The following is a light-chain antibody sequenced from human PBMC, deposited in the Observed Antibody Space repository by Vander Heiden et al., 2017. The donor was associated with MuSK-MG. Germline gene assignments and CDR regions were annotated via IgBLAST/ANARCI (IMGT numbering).Light chain of an antibody. CDR2: RNN. J-gene: IGLJ2*01. CDR3: AAWDDSRIALV. V-gene: IGLV1-47*01. Sequence: QSVLTQPPSASGTPGQRVTISCSGSSSNIGSNYVYWYQQLPGRAPKLLIYRNNQRPSGVPDRFSGSKSGTSASLAISGLRSEDEADYYCAAWDDSRIALVFGGGTKLTVL. CDR1: SSNIGSNY.